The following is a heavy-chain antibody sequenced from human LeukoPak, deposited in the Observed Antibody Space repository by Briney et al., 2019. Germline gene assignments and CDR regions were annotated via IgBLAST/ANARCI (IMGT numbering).Heavy chain of an antibody. CDR1: GFTFDDYA. CDR3: AKELGSGCYSGNYLDY. D-gene: IGHD3-22*01. Sequence: GGSLRLSCAASGFTFDDYAMHWVRHAPGKGLEWVSGISWNSGSIVYADSVKGRFTISRDNAKNSLYLQMNSLRAEDTALYYCAKELGSGCYSGNYLDYWGQGTLVTVSS. V-gene: IGHV3-9*01. CDR2: ISWNSGSI. J-gene: IGHJ4*02.